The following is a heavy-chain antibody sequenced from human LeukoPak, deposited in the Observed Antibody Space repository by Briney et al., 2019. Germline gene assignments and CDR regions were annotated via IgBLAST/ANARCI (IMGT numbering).Heavy chain of an antibody. CDR2: XNXNRGGT. Sequence: KVXCKASGXXFXXYYXHWVRQXPXQGLEXXGXXNXNRGGTNYAQKFQAWITMTRDTSMSTAYMELSRLRSDDTAVYFCARVSLIYGSGSYYQSPLAYWGQGTLVTVSS. CDR1: GXXFXXYY. CDR3: ARVSLIYGSGSYYQSPLAY. J-gene: IGHJ4*02. V-gene: IGHV1-2*04. D-gene: IGHD3-10*01.